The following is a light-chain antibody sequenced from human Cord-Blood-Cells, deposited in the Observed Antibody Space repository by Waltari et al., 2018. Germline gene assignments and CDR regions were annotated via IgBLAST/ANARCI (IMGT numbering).Light chain of an antibody. CDR1: QSISSY. Sequence: DIQMTQSPSSLSASVGDRATIPCRASQSISSYLNWYQQKPGKAPKILIYAASSLQSGVPSRFSGSGSGTDVTLTISSLQPEDFATYYCQQSYSTLTFGPGTKVDIK. V-gene: IGKV1-39*01. CDR3: QQSYSTLT. CDR2: AAS. J-gene: IGKJ3*01.